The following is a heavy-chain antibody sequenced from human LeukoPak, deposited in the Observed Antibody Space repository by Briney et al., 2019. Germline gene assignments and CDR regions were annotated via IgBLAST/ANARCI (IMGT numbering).Heavy chain of an antibody. Sequence: GSLRLSCAASGFTFSSYAMSWVRQPPGKGLEWIGEINHSGSTNYNPSLKSRVTISVDTSKNQFSLKLSSVTAADTAVYYCARGRGYYGSGSHRFDPWGQGTLVTVSS. V-gene: IGHV4-34*01. CDR1: GFTFSSYA. D-gene: IGHD3-10*01. CDR2: INHSGST. CDR3: ARGRGYYGSGSHRFDP. J-gene: IGHJ5*02.